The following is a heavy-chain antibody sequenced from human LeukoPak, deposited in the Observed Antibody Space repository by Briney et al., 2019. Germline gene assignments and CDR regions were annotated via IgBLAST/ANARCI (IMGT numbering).Heavy chain of an antibody. CDR1: GYTFTGYY. CDR2: INPNSGGT. CDR3: ARSRSGSGFLFDY. V-gene: IGHV1-2*02. D-gene: IGHD3-10*01. J-gene: IGHJ4*02. Sequence: ASVKVPCKASGYTFTGYYMHWVRQAPGQGLEWMGWINPNSGGTNYSQKFQGRVTMTRDTSISTAYMERSRLRSDDTAVYYCARSRSGSGFLFDYWGQGTLVTVSS.